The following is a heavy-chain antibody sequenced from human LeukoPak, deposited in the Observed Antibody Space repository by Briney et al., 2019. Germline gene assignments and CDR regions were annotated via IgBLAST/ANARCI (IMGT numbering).Heavy chain of an antibody. V-gene: IGHV3-23*01. CDR3: ARRFWSGYYAFDY. CDR2: ISGSGGST. Sequence: GGSLRLSCAASGFTFSSYAMSWVRQAPGKGLEWVSAISGSGGSTYYADSVKGRFAISRDNSKNTLYLQMNSLRAEDTAVYYCARRFWSGYYAFDYWGQGTLVTVSS. CDR1: GFTFSSYA. J-gene: IGHJ4*02. D-gene: IGHD3-3*01.